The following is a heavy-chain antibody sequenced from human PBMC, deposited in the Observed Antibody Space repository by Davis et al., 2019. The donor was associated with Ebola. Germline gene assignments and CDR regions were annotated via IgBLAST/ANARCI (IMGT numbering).Heavy chain of an antibody. Sequence: GESLKIPCEASGFTFSGYEMNWSRKRPGKGPEWVAYISVGSNTILYADSVKGRFTISRDNAKNSLYLQMNSLGAENTAVYYCARELRDSGPAFDYWGQGTLVSVSA. CDR3: ARELRDSGPAFDY. CDR2: ISVGSNTI. V-gene: IGHV3-48*03. J-gene: IGHJ4*02. CDR1: GFTFSGYE. D-gene: IGHD6-19*01.